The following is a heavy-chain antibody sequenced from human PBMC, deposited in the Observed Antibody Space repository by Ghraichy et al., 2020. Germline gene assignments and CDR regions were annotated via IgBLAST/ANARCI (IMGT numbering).Heavy chain of an antibody. V-gene: IGHV4-59*01. CDR2: VYYSGST. CDR3: ARRGSAAYPFDY. Sequence: SETLSLTCTVSGGSISGFYWSWIRQPPGKGLEWIEYVYYSGSTSYNPSLKSRVTISVDTSKNQFSLKLSSVTAADTAVYYCARRGSAAYPFDYWGQGTLVTVSS. CDR1: GGSISGFY. D-gene: IGHD2-15*01. J-gene: IGHJ4*02.